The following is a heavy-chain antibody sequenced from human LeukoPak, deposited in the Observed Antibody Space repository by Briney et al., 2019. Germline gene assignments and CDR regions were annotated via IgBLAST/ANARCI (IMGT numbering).Heavy chain of an antibody. J-gene: IGHJ6*03. CDR2: IKHDGSEKQDGSEK. D-gene: IGHD2-8*01. Sequence: GGSLRLSCAASGFTFSSYSMNWVRQAPGKGLEWVANIKHDGSEKQDGSEKNYVDSVKGRFTISRDNAKNSLYLQMNSLRAEDTAVYYCARSGRGVDSLYFYMDVWGKGTTVTVSS. CDR1: GFTFSSYS. CDR3: ARSGRGVDSLYFYMDV. V-gene: IGHV3-7*01.